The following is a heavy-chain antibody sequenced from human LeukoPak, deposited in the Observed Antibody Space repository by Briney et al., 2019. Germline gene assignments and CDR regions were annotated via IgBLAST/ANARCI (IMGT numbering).Heavy chain of an antibody. V-gene: IGHV1-2*02. CDR1: GYTFTGYY. D-gene: IGHD6-6*01. Sequence: ASVTVSCKASGYTFTGYYMHWVRQAPGQGLEWMGWINPNSGGTNYAQKFQGRVTMTRDTSISTAYMELSRLRSDDTAVYYCARLDSSSSYYYYYYGMDVWGQGTTVTVSS. CDR3: ARLDSSSSYYYYYYGMDV. CDR2: INPNSGGT. J-gene: IGHJ6*02.